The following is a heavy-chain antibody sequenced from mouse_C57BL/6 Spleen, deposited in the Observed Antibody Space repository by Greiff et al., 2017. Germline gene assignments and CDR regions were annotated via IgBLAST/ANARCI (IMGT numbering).Heavy chain of an antibody. V-gene: IGHV5-9*01. D-gene: IGHD2-2*01. CDR3: ARRRGYDDAMDY. CDR1: GFTFSSYT. Sequence: EVMLVESGGGLVKPGGSLKLSCAASGFTFSSYTMSWVRQTPEKRLEWVATISGGGGNTYYPDSVKGRFTISRDNAKNTLYLQMSSLRSEDTALYYCARRRGYDDAMDYWGQGTSVTVSS. J-gene: IGHJ4*01. CDR2: ISGGGGNT.